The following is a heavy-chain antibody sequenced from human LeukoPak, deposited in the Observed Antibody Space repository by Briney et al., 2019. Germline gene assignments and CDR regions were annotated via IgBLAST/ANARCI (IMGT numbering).Heavy chain of an antibody. D-gene: IGHD3-10*01. J-gene: IGHJ5*02. V-gene: IGHV3-11*01. CDR1: RFTLSDYY. Sequence: PGWSLRLSRAPSRFTLSDYYMSWTRQAPARGLAWVSYISSICDTIYYAHSVTGGFTLSRDNPKNTLYLQMNALRAQHTAVYYCARDLGGSGRYNWVQPWGEETLVTVSS. CDR2: ISSICDTI. CDR3: ARDLGGSGRYNWVQP.